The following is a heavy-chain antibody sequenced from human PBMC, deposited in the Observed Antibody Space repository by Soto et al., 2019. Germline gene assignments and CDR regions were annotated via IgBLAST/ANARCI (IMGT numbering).Heavy chain of an antibody. CDR3: AREVTSYGSWVGWFDP. Sequence: XASLSLTCTVCGGSISSYYWSWIRQPPGKGLEWIGYIYYSGSTNYNPSLKSRVTISVDTSKNQFSLKLSSVTAADTAVYYCAREVTSYGSWVGWFDPWGQRTLVTVSS. V-gene: IGHV4-59*01. CDR2: IYYSGST. J-gene: IGHJ5*02. D-gene: IGHD3-10*01. CDR1: GGSISSYY.